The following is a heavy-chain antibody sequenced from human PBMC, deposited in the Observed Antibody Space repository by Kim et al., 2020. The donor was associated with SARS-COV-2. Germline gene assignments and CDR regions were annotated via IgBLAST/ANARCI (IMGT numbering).Heavy chain of an antibody. CDR1: GFTFSSYA. CDR3: ASGRPLNSNYYYYYMDV. J-gene: IGHJ6*03. V-gene: IGHV3-30-3*01. D-gene: IGHD4-4*01. CDR2: ISYDGSNK. Sequence: GGSLRLSCAASGFTFSSYAMHWVRQAPGKGLEWVAVISYDGSNKYYADSVKGRFTISRDNSKNTLYLQMNSLRAEDTAVYYCASGRPLNSNYYYYYMDV.